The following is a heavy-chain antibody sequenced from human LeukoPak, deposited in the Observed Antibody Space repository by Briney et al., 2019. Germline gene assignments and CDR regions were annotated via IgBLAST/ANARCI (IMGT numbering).Heavy chain of an antibody. CDR1: GGSISSGSYY. D-gene: IGHD6-13*01. CDR3: ARADRYSSSWYPNFDY. Sequence: PSQTLSLTCTVSGGSISSGSYYWSWIRQPAGKGLEWIGRIYTSGSTNYNPSLKSRVTISVDTSKNQFSLKLSSVTAADTAVYYCARADRYSSSWYPNFDYWGQGTLVTVSS. V-gene: IGHV4-61*02. CDR2: IYTSGST. J-gene: IGHJ4*02.